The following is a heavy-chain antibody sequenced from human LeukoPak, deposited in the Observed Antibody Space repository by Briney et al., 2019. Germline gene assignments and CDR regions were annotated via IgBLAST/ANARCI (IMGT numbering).Heavy chain of an antibody. D-gene: IGHD6-19*01. CDR3: ARKDIEVAGFDY. Sequence: GGSLRLSCAASGFTCSSYAINWVRQAPGKGLEWVSVISGSGGSTYYADSVKGRFTISRDNSKNTLYLQMNSLRAEDTAVYYCARKDIEVAGFDYWGQGTLVTVSS. V-gene: IGHV3-23*01. CDR2: ISGSGGST. J-gene: IGHJ4*02. CDR1: GFTCSSYA.